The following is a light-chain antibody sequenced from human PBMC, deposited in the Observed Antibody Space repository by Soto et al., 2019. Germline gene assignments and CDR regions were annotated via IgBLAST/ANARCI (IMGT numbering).Light chain of an antibody. CDR1: LSVSSY. CDR3: QQRSNWPVT. CDR2: DAS. V-gene: IGKV3-11*01. Sequence: VVLTQSPAPLSLSPGARATLSCRTSLSVSSYLAWYQQKPGQAPRLLIYDASNRATGIPARFSGSGSGTDFTLTISSLEPEDFAVYYCQQRSNWPVTFGQGTRLEIK. J-gene: IGKJ5*01.